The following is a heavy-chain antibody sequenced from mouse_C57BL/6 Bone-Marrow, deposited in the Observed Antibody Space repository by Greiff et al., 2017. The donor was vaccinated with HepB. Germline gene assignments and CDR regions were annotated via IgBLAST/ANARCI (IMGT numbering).Heavy chain of an antibody. D-gene: IGHD1-1*01. CDR2: IYPRSGNT. Sequence: QVQLQQSGAELARPGASVKLSCKASGYTFTSYGISWVKQRTGQGLEWIGEIYPRSGNTYYNEKFKGKATLTADKSSSTAYMELRSLTSEDSAVYFCASVFITPAWVAYWGQGTLVTVSA. J-gene: IGHJ3*01. CDR3: ASVFITPAWVAY. CDR1: GYTFTSYG. V-gene: IGHV1-81*01.